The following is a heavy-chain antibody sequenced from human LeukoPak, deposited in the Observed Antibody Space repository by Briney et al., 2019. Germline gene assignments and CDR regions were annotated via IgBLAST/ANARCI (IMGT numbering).Heavy chain of an antibody. J-gene: IGHJ4*01. CDR2: INPENGGT. CDR3: VTGGPTARDFDY. Sequence: ASVKVSCKASGYPLTGYYIHWVRQAPGQGLEWMGWINPENGGTNYAQKFQGRVTMTSDTSIDTAYMELSRLRSDDTAVYYCVTGGPTARDFDYWGHGTLVTVSS. D-gene: IGHD4-17*01. CDR1: GYPLTGYY. V-gene: IGHV1-2*02.